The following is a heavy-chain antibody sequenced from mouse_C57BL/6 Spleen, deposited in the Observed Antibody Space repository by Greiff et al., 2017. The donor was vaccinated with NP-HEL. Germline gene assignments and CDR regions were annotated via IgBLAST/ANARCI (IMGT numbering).Heavy chain of an antibody. D-gene: IGHD1-1*01. CDR3: ARRRENYYGSSSYYFDY. CDR2: IYPRSGNT. Sequence: VQLQQSGAELARPGASVKLSCKASGYTFTSYGISWVKQRTGQGLEWIGEIYPRSGNTYYNEKFKGKATLTADKSSSTAYMELRSLTSEDSAVYFCARRRENYYGSSSYYFDYWGQGTTLTVSS. V-gene: IGHV1-81*01. J-gene: IGHJ2*01. CDR1: GYTFTSYG.